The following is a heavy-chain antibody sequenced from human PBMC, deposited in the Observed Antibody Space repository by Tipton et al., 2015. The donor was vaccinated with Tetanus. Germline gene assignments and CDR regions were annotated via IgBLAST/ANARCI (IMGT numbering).Heavy chain of an antibody. CDR2: VSSSGNS. Sequence: TLSLSCTVSGGSVSSGSYYWTWFRQPPGKRLEWIGFVSSSGNSNYSPSLTGRVSMSLDTSKQQFSLSLTSATAADTAVYYCARGWSERSSWSCSPFDSWGQGTLVTVSS. J-gene: IGHJ4*02. D-gene: IGHD1-26*01. V-gene: IGHV4-61*01. CDR1: GGSVSSGSYY. CDR3: ARGWSERSSWSCSPFDS.